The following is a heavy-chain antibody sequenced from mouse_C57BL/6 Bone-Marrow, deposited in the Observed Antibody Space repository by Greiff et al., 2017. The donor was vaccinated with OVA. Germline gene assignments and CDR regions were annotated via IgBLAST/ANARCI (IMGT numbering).Heavy chain of an antibody. J-gene: IGHJ4*01. Sequence: VQLQQPGAELVKPGASVKMSCKASGYTFTSYWITWVKQRPGQGLEWIGDIYPGSGSTNYNEKFKSKATLTVDTSSSTAYMELNSLTSEDSAVYYCARAIITTVVATDYYAMDYWGQGTSVTVSS. CDR2: IYPGSGST. D-gene: IGHD1-1*01. CDR3: ARAIITTVVATDYYAMDY. V-gene: IGHV1-55*01. CDR1: GYTFTSYW.